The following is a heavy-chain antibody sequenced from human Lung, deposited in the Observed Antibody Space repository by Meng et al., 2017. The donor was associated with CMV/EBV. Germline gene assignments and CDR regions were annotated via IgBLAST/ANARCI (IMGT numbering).Heavy chain of an antibody. Sequence: GGSLRLXCAASGFTFSSYSMNWVRQAPGKGLEWVSSISSSSSCIYYADSVKGRFTISRDNAKNSLYLQMNSLRAEDTAVYYCARGESEWELLSYYYYYGMDVWGQGTTVTVSS. V-gene: IGHV3-21*01. CDR2: ISSSSSCI. CDR1: GFTFSSYS. J-gene: IGHJ6*02. CDR3: ARGESEWELLSYYYYYGMDV. D-gene: IGHD1-26*01.